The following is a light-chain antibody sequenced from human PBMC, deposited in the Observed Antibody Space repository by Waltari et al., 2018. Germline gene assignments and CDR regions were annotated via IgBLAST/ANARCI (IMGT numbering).Light chain of an antibody. Sequence: QSALTQPPSASGSPGQSVTISCTGTSSDVGAYDYVSWYQQYPGKAPKLMIYEVTKRPSGVPNRFSGSKSGNTASLTVSGLQAEDEGEYYCSSFAGSNNLIFGGGTKLTVL. CDR3: SSFAGSNNLI. CDR1: SSDVGAYDY. J-gene: IGLJ2*01. CDR2: EVT. V-gene: IGLV2-8*01.